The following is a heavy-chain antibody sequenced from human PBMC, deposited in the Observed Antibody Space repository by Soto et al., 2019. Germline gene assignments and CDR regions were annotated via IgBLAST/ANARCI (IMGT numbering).Heavy chain of an antibody. V-gene: IGHV3-73*01. CDR1: GFTFSGSA. CDR2: IRSKANSYAT. Sequence: EVQLVESGGGLVQPGGSLKLSCAASGFTFSGSAMHWVRQASGKGLEWVGRIRSKANSYATAYAASVKGRFTISRDDSKNTAYLQMHSLKTEDTAVYYCTRRQTYACDYWGQGTLVTVSS. D-gene: IGHD2-2*01. J-gene: IGHJ4*02. CDR3: TRRQTYACDY.